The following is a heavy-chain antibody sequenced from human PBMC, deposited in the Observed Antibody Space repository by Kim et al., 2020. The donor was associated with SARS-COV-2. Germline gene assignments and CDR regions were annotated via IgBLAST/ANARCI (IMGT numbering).Heavy chain of an antibody. CDR1: GYDFTNYW. CDR3: ARHVYFGSGSFLAFDV. J-gene: IGHJ3*01. Sequence: GESLKISCQTSGYDFTNYWIAWVRQMPGKGLEWLGIIHPRDSATKYSPSFQGQVPFSADRSINTAYLQWNNVKASARAIFYCARHVYFGSGSFLAFDVWRQDTGVTVSS. V-gene: IGHV5-51*01. D-gene: IGHD3-10*01. CDR2: IHPRDSAT.